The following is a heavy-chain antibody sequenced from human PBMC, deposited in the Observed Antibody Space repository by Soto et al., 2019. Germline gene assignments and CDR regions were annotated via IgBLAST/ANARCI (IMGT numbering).Heavy chain of an antibody. CDR2: ISAYNGNT. J-gene: IGHJ6*02. CDR1: GYTFTSYG. Sequence: ASVKVSCKASGYTFTSYGISWVRQAPGQGLEWMGWISAYNGNTNYAQKLQGRVTMTTDTSTSTAYMELRSLRSDDTAVYYCARETCSSTSCYDYYYYGMDVWGQGTTVTVSS. CDR3: ARETCSSTSCYDYYYYGMDV. D-gene: IGHD2-2*01. V-gene: IGHV1-18*01.